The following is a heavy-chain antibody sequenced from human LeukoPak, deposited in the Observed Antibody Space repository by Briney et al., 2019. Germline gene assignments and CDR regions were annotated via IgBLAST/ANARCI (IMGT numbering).Heavy chain of an antibody. Sequence: TSETLSLTCAVYGESFSAYYWTWIRQPPGKGLEWIGEVSHSGSTNYNPSLKSRATISVDTSKNQFSLTLSSVTAADTAVYYCARQAVTTIRGYYFDYWGQGTLVTVSS. CDR2: VSHSGST. D-gene: IGHD4-17*01. J-gene: IGHJ4*02. CDR1: GESFSAYY. CDR3: ARQAVTTIRGYYFDY. V-gene: IGHV4-34*01.